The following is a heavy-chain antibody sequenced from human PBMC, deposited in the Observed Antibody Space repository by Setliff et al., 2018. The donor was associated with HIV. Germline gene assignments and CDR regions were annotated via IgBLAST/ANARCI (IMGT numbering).Heavy chain of an antibody. D-gene: IGHD3-9*01. J-gene: IGHJ1*01. Sequence: PSETLSLTCTVSDSGTYYWSWIRQPAGKGLEWIGRVSSRGDTNYNPSLKSRVTMSVDTSKNQFSLKLTSVTASDTAVYYCARAAAGNTGPFDLWGQGSPVTVYS. CDR3: ARAAAGNTGPFDL. CDR2: VSSRGDT. V-gene: IGHV4-4*07. CDR1: DSGTYY.